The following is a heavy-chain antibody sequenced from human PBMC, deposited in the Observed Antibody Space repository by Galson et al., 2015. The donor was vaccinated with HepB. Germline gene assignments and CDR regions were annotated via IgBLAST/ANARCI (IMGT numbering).Heavy chain of an antibody. Sequence: ETLSLTCTVSGGSISSYYWSWIRQPPGKGLEWIGYIYYSGSTNYNPSLKSRVTISVDTPKNQFSLKLRSVTAADTAVYYCARQKGIKIPFDYWGQGTLVTVSS. CDR3: ARQKGIKIPFDY. V-gene: IGHV4-59*08. CDR2: IYYSGST. J-gene: IGHJ4*02. CDR1: GGSISSYY. D-gene: IGHD3-16*01.